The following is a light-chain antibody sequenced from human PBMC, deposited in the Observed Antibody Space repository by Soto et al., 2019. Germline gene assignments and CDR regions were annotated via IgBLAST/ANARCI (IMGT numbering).Light chain of an antibody. J-gene: IGKJ1*01. V-gene: IGKV1-17*03. CDR3: KLHTPYPRP. CDR1: QDIGYH. CDR2: SAS. Sequence: DIQMTQSPSAMSAAVGDRVTITCRASQDIGYHLGWFQQKPGKAPKRLIYSASSLDSGVPSRFSATGSGTEFTFTISSLHPEDFATYYCKLHTPYPRPFGQGTKVEV.